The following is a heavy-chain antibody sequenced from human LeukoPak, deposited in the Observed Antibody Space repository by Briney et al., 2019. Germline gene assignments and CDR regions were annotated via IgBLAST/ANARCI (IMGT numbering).Heavy chain of an antibody. D-gene: IGHD3-3*01. CDR1: GFTFSNYA. Sequence: GGSLRLSCAASGFTFSNYAMSWVRQAPGKGLEWVSAISGSGGSTYYADSVKGRFTISRDNSKNTLYLQMNSLRAEDTAVYYCAKDREYDFWSGYYPMAYWGQGTLVTVSS. J-gene: IGHJ4*02. CDR3: AKDREYDFWSGYYPMAY. V-gene: IGHV3-23*01. CDR2: ISGSGGST.